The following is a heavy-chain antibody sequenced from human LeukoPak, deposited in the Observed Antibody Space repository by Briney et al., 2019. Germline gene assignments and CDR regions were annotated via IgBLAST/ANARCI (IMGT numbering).Heavy chain of an antibody. CDR3: ARGDLRSENYDGIGSLHPLSTDY. D-gene: IGHD3-10*01. CDR1: GYIFTAYY. Sequence: AASVKVSCKSSGYIFTAYYIHWVRQAPGQGLEWMGCINPNSGGTNYAQKFQGRVTMTRDTSISAAYMELSRLRSDDTAMYYCARGDLRSENYDGIGSLHPLSTDYWGLGTLVTVSS. V-gene: IGHV1-2*02. J-gene: IGHJ4*02. CDR2: INPNSGGT.